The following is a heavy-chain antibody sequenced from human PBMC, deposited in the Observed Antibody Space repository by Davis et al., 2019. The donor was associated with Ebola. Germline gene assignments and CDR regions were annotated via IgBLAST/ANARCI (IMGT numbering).Heavy chain of an antibody. Sequence: MPSETLSLTCTVSGGSISSSSYYWGWIRQPPGKGLEWIGSIYYSGSTYYNPSLKSRVTISVDTSTNQFSLKLSSVTAADTAVYYCARERLGDIVVVPAATEFDYWGQGTLVTVSS. CDR2: IYYSGST. V-gene: IGHV4-39*02. CDR3: ARERLGDIVVVPAATEFDY. D-gene: IGHD2-2*01. J-gene: IGHJ4*02. CDR1: GGSISSSSYY.